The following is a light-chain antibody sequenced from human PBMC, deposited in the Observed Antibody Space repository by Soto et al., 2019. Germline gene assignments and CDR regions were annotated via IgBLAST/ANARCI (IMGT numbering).Light chain of an antibody. CDR2: GAS. V-gene: IGKV1-9*01. Sequence: DIQLTQSPSFLSASVGDRVTISCRASQGISDYLAWYQQKPGKAPKLLIYGASTLQSGVTSRFSGSASGTEFTLTISSLQPEDFATYFCQKFNAYPLTFGGGTKLEIK. J-gene: IGKJ4*01. CDR1: QGISDY. CDR3: QKFNAYPLT.